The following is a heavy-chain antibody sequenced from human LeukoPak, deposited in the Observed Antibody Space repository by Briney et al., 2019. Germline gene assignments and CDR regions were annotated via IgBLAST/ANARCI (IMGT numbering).Heavy chain of an antibody. CDR3: TRGRVTPWQSYYFDY. CDR2: VTWNSGTI. V-gene: IGHV3-9*01. J-gene: IGHJ4*02. D-gene: IGHD4-11*01. CDR1: GFTFDDYA. Sequence: PGGSLRLSCAASGFTFDDYAMHWVRQAPGKGLEWVSGVTWNSGTIAYADSVKGRFTISRDNAKNSLYLQMNSLRAEDTAFYYCTRGRVTPWQSYYFDYWGQETLVTVSS.